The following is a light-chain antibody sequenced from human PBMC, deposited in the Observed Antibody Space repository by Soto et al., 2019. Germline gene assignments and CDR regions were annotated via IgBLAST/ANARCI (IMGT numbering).Light chain of an antibody. CDR3: HQYNSDART. CDR2: KAS. J-gene: IGKJ1*01. Sequence: DIQMTQSPSTLSASVGDRVTITCRASQSISAWLAGYQQKPGKAPKLLIYKASSLASGVPSRFSGSGSVTEFTLTISGLQTDDFASYCCHQYNSDARTFGQGTKVEIK. CDR1: QSISAW. V-gene: IGKV1-5*03.